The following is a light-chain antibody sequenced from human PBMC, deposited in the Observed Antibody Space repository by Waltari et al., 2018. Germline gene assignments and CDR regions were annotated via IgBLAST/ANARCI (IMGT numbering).Light chain of an antibody. CDR1: SSHIGNYF. Sequence: QSVLTQPPSVSAAPGPKVTISCSGSSSHIGNYFVSWYHQLPGAAPKLLIYDNNKRPSGIPDRFSASKSGTSATLDITGLQIGDEADYYCATWDNSLTDVVFGGGTKLTVL. CDR2: DNN. J-gene: IGLJ2*01. CDR3: ATWDNSLTDVV. V-gene: IGLV1-51*01.